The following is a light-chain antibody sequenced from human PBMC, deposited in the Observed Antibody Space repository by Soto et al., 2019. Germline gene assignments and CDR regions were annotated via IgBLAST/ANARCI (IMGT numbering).Light chain of an antibody. CDR1: QTVNGY. CDR3: QQRYGWPS. Sequence: EIVLTQSPATLSLSPGERATLSCRASQTVNGYLAWYQHKVGQAPRLLIYDTSNRATGVPARFSASGSGTDFTLTISSLEPEDSAVYYCQQRYGWPSFGQGTKLEIK. V-gene: IGKV3-11*01. J-gene: IGKJ2*01. CDR2: DTS.